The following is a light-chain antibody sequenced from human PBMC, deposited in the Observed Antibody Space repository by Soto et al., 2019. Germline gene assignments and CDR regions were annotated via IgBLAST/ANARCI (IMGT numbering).Light chain of an antibody. CDR1: NSISNY. V-gene: IGKV1-39*01. Sequence: DIQMTQSPSSLSASVGDRVTITCRASNSISNYLNWYQQKPGRAPKLLIYAVSTLQGGVPPRFSGSGSGTDFTLTISSLQPEDFATYYCQQYESLVHFGGGTKVEIK. CDR3: QQYESLVH. CDR2: AVS. J-gene: IGKJ4*01.